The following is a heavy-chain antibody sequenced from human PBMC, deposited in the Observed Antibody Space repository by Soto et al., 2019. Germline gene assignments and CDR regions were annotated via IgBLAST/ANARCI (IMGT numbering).Heavy chain of an antibody. J-gene: IGHJ6*02. V-gene: IGHV3-30*18. CDR2: ISYDGSNK. CDR1: GFTFSSYG. Sequence: PGGSLRLSCAASGFTFSSYGMHWVRQAPGKGLEWVAVISYDGSNKYYADSVKGRFTIPRDNSKSTLYLQMNSLRAEDTAVYYCAKVREGYYYGMDVWGQGTTVTVSS. D-gene: IGHD1-26*01. CDR3: AKVREGYYYGMDV.